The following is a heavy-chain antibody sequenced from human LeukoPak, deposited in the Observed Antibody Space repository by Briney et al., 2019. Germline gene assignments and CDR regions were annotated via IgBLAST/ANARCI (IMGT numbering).Heavy chain of an antibody. J-gene: IGHJ4*02. V-gene: IGHV4-4*07. CDR1: GGSISSYY. CDR2: IYTSGST. CDR3: ARVIIVSAGYYFDY. Sequence: SETLSLTCTVSGGSISSYYWSWIRQPAGKGLEWIGRIYTSGSTNYNPSLKSRLTMSVDTSKNQSSLKLSSVTAADTAVYYCARVIIVSAGYYFDYWGQGTLVTVSS. D-gene: IGHD6-13*01.